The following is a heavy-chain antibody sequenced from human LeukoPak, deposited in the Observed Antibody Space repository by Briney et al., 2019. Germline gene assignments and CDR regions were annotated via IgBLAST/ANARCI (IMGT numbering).Heavy chain of an antibody. CDR3: GREGYNYRGLDY. CDR2: ISGSGSTI. V-gene: IGHV3-11*01. Sequence: TGGSLRLSCAASGFTFSDYYMGWIRQAPGKGLEWVSYISGSGSTIYYADSVKGRFSISRDNAKNSLYLQMNSLRAEDTAVYYCGREGYNYRGLDYWGQGTLVTVSS. CDR1: GFTFSDYY. J-gene: IGHJ4*02. D-gene: IGHD5-18*01.